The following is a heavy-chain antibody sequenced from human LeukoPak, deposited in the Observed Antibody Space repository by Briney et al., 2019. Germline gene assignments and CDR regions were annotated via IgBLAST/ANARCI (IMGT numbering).Heavy chain of an antibody. J-gene: IGHJ5*02. D-gene: IGHD3-22*01. CDR1: GGSISSSSYY. CDR3: ARGPPANYYDSSGYYSNWFDP. CDR2: IYYSGST. V-gene: IGHV4-39*01. Sequence: PSETLSLTCTVSGGSISSSSYYWGWIRQPPGKGLEWIGSIYYSGSTYYNPSLKSRVTISVDTSKNQFSLKLSSVTAADTAVYYCARGPPANYYDSSGYYSNWFDPWGQGTLVTVSS.